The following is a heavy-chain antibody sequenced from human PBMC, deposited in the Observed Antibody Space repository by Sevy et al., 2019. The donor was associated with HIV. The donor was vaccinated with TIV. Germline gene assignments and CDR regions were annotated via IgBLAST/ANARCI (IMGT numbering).Heavy chain of an antibody. CDR3: ARALDYYDSNGFYY. Sequence: GASLRLSCAASGFTFSDYDMNWVRQAPGKGLEWVSSISSRSSYIHYADSVKGRFTISRDNAKNSLFLQMHSLRAEDTAVYYCARALDYYDSNGFYYWGQGTLVTVSS. J-gene: IGHJ4*02. CDR2: ISSRSSYI. CDR1: GFTFSDYD. V-gene: IGHV3-21*01. D-gene: IGHD3-22*01.